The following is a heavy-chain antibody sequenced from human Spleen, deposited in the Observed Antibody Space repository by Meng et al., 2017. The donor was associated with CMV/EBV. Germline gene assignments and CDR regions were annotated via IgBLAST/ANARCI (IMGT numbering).Heavy chain of an antibody. D-gene: IGHD3-22*01. J-gene: IGHJ4*02. V-gene: IGHV3-23*01. CDR2: ISGSGGTT. CDR3: AKGPSYYYDFPPDS. CDR1: GSTFSNYA. Sequence: GSTFSNYAMSWVRQAPGKGLEWVSCISGSGGTTHYADSVKGRFTISRDKSRNALFLQMNSLRADDTAMYYCAKGPSYYYDFPPDSWGQGTLVTVSS.